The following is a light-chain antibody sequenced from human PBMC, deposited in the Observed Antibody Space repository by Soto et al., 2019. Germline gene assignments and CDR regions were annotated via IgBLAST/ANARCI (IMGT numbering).Light chain of an antibody. V-gene: IGKV2-30*01. J-gene: IGKJ1*01. CDR1: QSLVYSDGNTY. Sequence: DVVMTQSPLSLPVTLGQPASISCRSSQSLVYSDGNTYLSWFHQRPGQSPRRLIYRVSNRDSGVPDRFSGSGSGTDFTLKISRVEAEDVGVYYCLQRSHLWTVGQGTKVDIK. CDR2: RVS. CDR3: LQRSHLWT.